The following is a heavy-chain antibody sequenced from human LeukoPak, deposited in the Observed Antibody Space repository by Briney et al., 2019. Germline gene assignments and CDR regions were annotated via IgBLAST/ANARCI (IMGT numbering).Heavy chain of an antibody. CDR1: GGSFSAYY. V-gene: IGHV4-34*01. CDR2: INHSGST. Sequence: PSETLSLTCAVYGGSFSAYYWSWIRQPPGEGLEWIGEINHSGSTYYNPSLKSRVTISVDTSKNHFSLKLSSVTAADTAVYYCARDFRGGYDFWSGYYTPYYFDYWGQGTLVTVSP. CDR3: ARDFRGGYDFWSGYYTPYYFDY. D-gene: IGHD3-3*01. J-gene: IGHJ4*02.